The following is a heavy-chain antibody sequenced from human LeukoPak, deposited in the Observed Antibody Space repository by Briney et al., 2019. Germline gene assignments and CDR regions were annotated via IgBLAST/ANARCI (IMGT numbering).Heavy chain of an antibody. J-gene: IGHJ1*01. Sequence: GGSLRLSCAASGFTFSRHGMHWVRQAPGKGLVWVSRINSDGSSTSYADSVKGRFTISRDNAKNTLYLQMNSLRAEDTAVYYCARELCSGGSCYREYFQHWGQGTLVTVSS. V-gene: IGHV3-74*01. D-gene: IGHD2-15*01. CDR2: INSDGSST. CDR3: ARELCSGGSCYREYFQH. CDR1: GFTFSRHG.